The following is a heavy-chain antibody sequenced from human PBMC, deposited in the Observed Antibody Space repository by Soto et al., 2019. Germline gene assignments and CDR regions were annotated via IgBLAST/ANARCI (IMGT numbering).Heavy chain of an antibody. Sequence: EVQLLESGGDLVQPGGSLRLSCAASGFTFSTYAMSWVRQAPGKGLEWVSTISSSGGNTYYTDSVKGRFTISRDNSKNTLYLQMNSLRAEDTAIYYWAKRPTSTGFGDPFDIWGQGTMVTFAA. V-gene: IGHV3-23*01. CDR1: GFTFSTYA. D-gene: IGHD3-10*01. CDR2: ISSSGGNT. J-gene: IGHJ3*02. CDR3: AKRPTSTGFGDPFDI.